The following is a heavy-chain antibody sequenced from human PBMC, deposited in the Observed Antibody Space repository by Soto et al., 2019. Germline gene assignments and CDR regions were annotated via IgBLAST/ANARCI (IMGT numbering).Heavy chain of an antibody. D-gene: IGHD3-22*01. V-gene: IGHV4-59*11. CDR1: GDSFSNHY. J-gene: IGHJ5*01. Sequence: PSETPSLTCTISGDSFSNHYWTWIRQSPGKGLEWIGYIFHSGITDYNPSVKSRVTISIDKSRNLFSLNLTSVTAADTAVYYCARDRYFYDSRGYYRTLDSWGQGTLVTVSS. CDR3: ARDRYFYDSRGYYRTLDS. CDR2: IFHSGIT.